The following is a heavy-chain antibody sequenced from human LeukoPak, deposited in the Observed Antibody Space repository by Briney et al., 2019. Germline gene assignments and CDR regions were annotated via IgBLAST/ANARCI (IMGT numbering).Heavy chain of an antibody. D-gene: IGHD4-11*01. CDR1: GGTFSSYA. CDR3: AREMLDYSNYEPSGSHFDY. V-gene: IGHV1-69*13. CDR2: IIPIFGTA. J-gene: IGHJ4*02. Sequence: GASVKVSCKASGGTFSSYAISWVRQAPGQGLEWMGGIIPIFGTANYAQKSQGRVTITADESTSTAYMELSSLRSEDTAVYYCAREMLDYSNYEPSGSHFDYWGRGTLVTVSS.